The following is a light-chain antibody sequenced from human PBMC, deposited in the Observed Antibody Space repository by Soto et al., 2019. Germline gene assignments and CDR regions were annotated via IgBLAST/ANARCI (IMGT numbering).Light chain of an antibody. CDR2: GAS. CDR1: QSVGSN. J-gene: IGKJ1*01. V-gene: IGKV3-15*01. Sequence: EIVMTQSPATLSVSPGERATLSCRASQSVGSNLAWYQQKPGQAPRLLIYGASTRATGIPARFSGSGSGTEFTLTISSLQSEDFAIYFCQQYNNWPPERTFGKGTKVEIK. CDR3: QQYNNWPPERT.